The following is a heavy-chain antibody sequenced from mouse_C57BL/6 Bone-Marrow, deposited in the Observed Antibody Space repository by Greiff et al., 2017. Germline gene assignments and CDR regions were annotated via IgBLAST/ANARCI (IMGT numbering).Heavy chain of an antibody. CDR3: ARDRDYGSSFYAMDY. CDR1: GFTFSSYA. CDR2: ISDGGSYT. J-gene: IGHJ4*01. V-gene: IGHV5-4*01. Sequence: EVQGVESGGGLVKPGGSLKLSCAASGFTFSSYAMSWVRQTPEKRLEWVATISDGGSYTYYPDNVKGRFTISRDNAKNNLYLQMSHLKSEDTAMYYCARDRDYGSSFYAMDYWGQGTSVTVSS. D-gene: IGHD1-1*01.